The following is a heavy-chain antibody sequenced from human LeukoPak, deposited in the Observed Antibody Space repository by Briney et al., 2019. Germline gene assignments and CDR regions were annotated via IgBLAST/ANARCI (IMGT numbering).Heavy chain of an antibody. CDR2: MNPNSGNT. D-gene: IGHD3-22*01. Sequence: ASVKVSCKVTGYTFTSYDINWVRQATGQGLEWMGWMNPNSGNTGYAQKFQGRVTITRNTSISTAYMELSSLRSEDTAVYYCAGGVDSCGYYAIDYWGQGTLVTVSS. V-gene: IGHV1-8*03. CDR1: GYTFTSYD. CDR3: AGGVDSCGYYAIDY. J-gene: IGHJ4*02.